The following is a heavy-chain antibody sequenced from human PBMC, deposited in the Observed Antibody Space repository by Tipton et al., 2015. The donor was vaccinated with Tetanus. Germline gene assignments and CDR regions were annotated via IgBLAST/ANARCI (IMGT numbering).Heavy chain of an antibody. D-gene: IGHD3-22*01. CDR1: GGSISSYY. CDR2: IYYSGST. CDR3: ARGQGREAPAVEVIWYFDL. J-gene: IGHJ2*01. V-gene: IGHV4-59*01. Sequence: TLSLTCTVSGGSISSYYWSWIRQPPGKGLEWIGYIYYSGSTNYNPSLKSRVTISVDTSKNQFSLKLSSVTAADTAVYYCARGQGREAPAVEVIWYFDLWGRGTLVTVSS.